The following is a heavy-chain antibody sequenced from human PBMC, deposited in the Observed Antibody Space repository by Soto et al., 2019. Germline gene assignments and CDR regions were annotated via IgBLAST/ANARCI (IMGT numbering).Heavy chain of an antibody. CDR3: AHRQTPFYSGYAWGAAGLFDY. Sequence: QISLKESGPTLVKPTQTLTLTCTFSGFSLSTPGVGVGWIRQPPGKALEWLACIYWDDDKRYSQSLMSRLTTTKDPSKNQVVLTMTNIDHVDTATYYCAHRQTPFYSGYAWGAAGLFDYWGQGTLFYVAA. J-gene: IGHJ4*02. V-gene: IGHV2-5*02. CDR1: GFSLSTPGVG. D-gene: IGHD3-16*01. CDR2: IYWDDDK.